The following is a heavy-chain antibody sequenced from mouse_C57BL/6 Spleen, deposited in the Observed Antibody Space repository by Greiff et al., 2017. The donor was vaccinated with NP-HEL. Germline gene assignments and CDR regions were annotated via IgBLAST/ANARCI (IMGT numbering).Heavy chain of an antibody. J-gene: IGHJ4*01. Sequence: VQLQQSGPELVKPGASVKISCKASGYSFTSYYIHWVKQRPGQGLEWIGWIYPGSGNTKYNEKFKGKATLTADTSSSTAYMQLSSLTSEDSAVYYCARSHYYGSSYADYWGQGTSVTVSS. CDR3: ARSHYYGSSYADY. CDR2: IYPGSGNT. V-gene: IGHV1-66*01. D-gene: IGHD1-1*01. CDR1: GYSFTSYY.